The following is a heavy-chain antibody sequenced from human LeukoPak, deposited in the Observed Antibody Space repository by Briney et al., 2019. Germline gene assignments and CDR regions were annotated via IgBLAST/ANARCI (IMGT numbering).Heavy chain of an antibody. Sequence: GGSLRLSCAASGFTFSSYAMSWVRQAPGKGLEWVSAISGSGGSTYYADSVKGRFTISRDNSKNTLHLQMNSLRAEDTAVYYCAKEPDYSNYRNWFDPWGQGTLVTVSS. D-gene: IGHD4-11*01. CDR2: ISGSGGST. V-gene: IGHV3-23*01. J-gene: IGHJ5*02. CDR1: GFTFSSYA. CDR3: AKEPDYSNYRNWFDP.